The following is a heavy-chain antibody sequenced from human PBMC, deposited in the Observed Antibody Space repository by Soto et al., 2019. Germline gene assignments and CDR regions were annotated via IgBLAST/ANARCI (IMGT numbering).Heavy chain of an antibody. Sequence: GGSLRLSCAASVFTFSSYGMHWVRQAPGKGLEWVAVIWYDGSNKYYADSVKGRFTISRDNSKNTLYLQMNSLRAEDTAVYYCARDESTVVTDTHFDYWGQGTLVTVSS. CDR1: VFTFSSYG. D-gene: IGHD4-17*01. J-gene: IGHJ4*02. V-gene: IGHV3-33*08. CDR2: IWYDGSNK. CDR3: ARDESTVVTDTHFDY.